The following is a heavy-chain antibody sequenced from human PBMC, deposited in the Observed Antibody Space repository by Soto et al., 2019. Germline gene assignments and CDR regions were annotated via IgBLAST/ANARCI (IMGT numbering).Heavy chain of an antibody. D-gene: IGHD3-10*01. CDR1: GIPFGSRA. V-gene: IGHV3-23*01. CDR2: ITDTGGDT. CDR3: ARGSTDSYPGSRIFDF. Sequence: PGGSLRLSCVASGIPFGSRAISWVRQAPGEGLEWVSTITDTGGDTKYADSVRGRFTMSRDNSKKTLYLQMNSLRVEDSALYYCARGSTDSYPGSRIFDFWGRGTLVTVSS. J-gene: IGHJ4*02.